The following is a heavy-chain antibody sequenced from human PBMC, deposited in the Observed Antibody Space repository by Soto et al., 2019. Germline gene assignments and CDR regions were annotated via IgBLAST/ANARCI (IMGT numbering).Heavy chain of an antibody. D-gene: IGHD6-13*01. CDR1: VFTFSSYA. CDR3: AKDYSQSWPDYFDY. CDR2: ISGSGGST. Sequence: GWSLRLSCASSVFTFSSYAMSWVRQAPGKGLEWVSAISGSGGSTYYADSVKGRFTISRDNSKNTLYLQMNSLRAEDTAVYYCAKDYSQSWPDYFDYWGQGTLVTVSS. V-gene: IGHV3-23*01. J-gene: IGHJ4*02.